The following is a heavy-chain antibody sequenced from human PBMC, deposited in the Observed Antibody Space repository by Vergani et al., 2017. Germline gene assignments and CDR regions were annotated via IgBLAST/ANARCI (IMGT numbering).Heavy chain of an antibody. CDR3: AKDPGIAVAGSSY. V-gene: IGHV3-48*01. D-gene: IGHD6-19*01. CDR2: ISSSSSTI. Sequence: EVQLVESGGGLVQPGGSLRLSCAASGFTFSSYSMNWVRQAPGKGLEWVSYISSSSSTIYYADSVKGRFTISRDNAKNSLYLQMNSLRAEDTAVYYCAKDPGIAVAGSSYWGQGTLVTVSS. CDR1: GFTFSSYS. J-gene: IGHJ4*02.